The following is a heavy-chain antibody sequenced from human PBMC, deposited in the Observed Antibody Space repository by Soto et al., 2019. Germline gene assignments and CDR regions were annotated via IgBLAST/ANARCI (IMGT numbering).Heavy chain of an antibody. CDR2: ISYDGYLK. CDR3: AKDFKVSGSHYGTLNYYYGMDV. J-gene: IGHJ6*02. CDR1: GFTFSTYG. Sequence: QVQLVESGGGVGQPGRSLRISCAASGFTFSTYGMPWVRQAPGKGLEWVAVISYDGYLKYYVDAVKGRFTVARDNSKNTLFLEMNSLRVEDTAVYFCAKDFKVSGSHYGTLNYYYGMDVWGQGTTVTVSS. V-gene: IGHV3-30*18. D-gene: IGHD3-10*01.